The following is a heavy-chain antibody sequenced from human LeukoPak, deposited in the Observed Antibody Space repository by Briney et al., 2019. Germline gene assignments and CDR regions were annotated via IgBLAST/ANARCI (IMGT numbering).Heavy chain of an antibody. Sequence: GGSLRLSCAASGFTVSSNYMSWVRQAPGKGLEWVSAISGSGGSTYYADSVKGRFTISRDNSKNTLYLQMDSLGAEDTAVYYCAKYYGDYKYDYYYYMDVWGKGTTVTVSS. CDR1: GFTVSSNY. CDR2: ISGSGGST. CDR3: AKYYGDYKYDYYYYMDV. J-gene: IGHJ6*03. D-gene: IGHD4-17*01. V-gene: IGHV3-23*01.